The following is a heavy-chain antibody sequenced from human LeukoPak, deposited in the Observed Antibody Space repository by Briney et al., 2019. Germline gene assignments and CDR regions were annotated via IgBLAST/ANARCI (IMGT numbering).Heavy chain of an antibody. D-gene: IGHD2-2*02. CDR1: GGSITSGGYY. CDR3: ARYCTSTSCYKWGFDP. J-gene: IGHJ5*02. CDR2: IYYTGNT. V-gene: IGHV4-31*03. Sequence: SQTLSLTCTVSGGSITSGGYYWSWIRQYPGKGVEWIGYIYYTGNTYYNPSLKSRVTISVDTSKNQFSLKLSSVTAADTAVYYCARYCTSTSCYKWGFDPWGQGTLVTVSS.